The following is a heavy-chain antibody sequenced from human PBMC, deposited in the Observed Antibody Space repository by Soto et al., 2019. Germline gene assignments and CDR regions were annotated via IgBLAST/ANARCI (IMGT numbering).Heavy chain of an antibody. D-gene: IGHD3-10*01. CDR3: AREVEGSYSPADF. CDR1: GYTFTDHG. Sequence: QVQLVQSGPEVKKPGASVTVSCKTSGYTFTDHGIDWVRQAPGQGLEWVGWVSSYNGNTNYAYNLKDRVIMTTDAYTSTAYMELRGLRSDDMAVYYCAREVEGSYSPADFWGQGTPVTVSS. J-gene: IGHJ4*02. CDR2: VSSYNGNT. V-gene: IGHV1-18*03.